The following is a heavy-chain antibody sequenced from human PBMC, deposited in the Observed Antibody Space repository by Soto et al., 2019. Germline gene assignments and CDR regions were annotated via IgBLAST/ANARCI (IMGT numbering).Heavy chain of an antibody. D-gene: IGHD1-1*01. CDR1: GFPFSNFA. CDR2: ITSSGDRT. V-gene: IGHV3-23*01. CDR3: TTGPFIAGDY. J-gene: IGHJ4*02. Sequence: EVQLLESGGGLVQPGGSLRLSCGASGFPFSNFAMSWVRQAPGKGLEWVSVITSSGDRTYFADSVKGRFTISRDNSKNTLYLQLHSLRAEDTATYYCTTGPFIAGDYWGQGTLVTVSS.